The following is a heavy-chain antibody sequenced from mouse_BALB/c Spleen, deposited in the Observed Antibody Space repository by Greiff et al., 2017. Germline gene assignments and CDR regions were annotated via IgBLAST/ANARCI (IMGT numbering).Heavy chain of an antibody. D-gene: IGHD1-1*01. Sequence: QVQLKESGAELVRPGTSVKVSCKASGYAFTNYLLEWVKQRPGQGLEWIGVINPGSGGTNYNEKFKGKATLTADKSSSTAYMQLSSLTSDDSAVYFCARGYYYGSEFAYWGQGTLVTVSA. CDR2: INPGSGGT. CDR3: ARGYYYGSEFAY. V-gene: IGHV1-54*01. J-gene: IGHJ3*01. CDR1: GYAFTNYL.